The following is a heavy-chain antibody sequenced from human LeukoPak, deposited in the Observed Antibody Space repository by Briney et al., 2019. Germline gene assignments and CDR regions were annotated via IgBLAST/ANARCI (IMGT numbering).Heavy chain of an antibody. Sequence: GGSLRLSCAASGFTFSSYRMSWVRQAPGKGLEWVANIKQDGSEKYYVDSVKGRFTISRDNAKNSLYLQMNSLRAEDTAVYYCARLVGYDYVWGSYRSNYFDYWGQGTLVTVSS. CDR3: ARLVGYDYVWGSYRSNYFDY. J-gene: IGHJ4*02. CDR2: IKQDGSEK. D-gene: IGHD3-16*02. V-gene: IGHV3-7*01. CDR1: GFTFSSYR.